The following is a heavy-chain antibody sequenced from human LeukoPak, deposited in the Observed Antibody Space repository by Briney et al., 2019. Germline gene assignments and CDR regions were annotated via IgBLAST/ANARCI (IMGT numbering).Heavy chain of an antibody. CDR2: MNPNTGYT. V-gene: IGHV1-8*01. CDR1: GYTFTSYD. D-gene: IGHD2-15*01. CDR3: ARSSAWAHFDN. J-gene: IGHJ4*02. Sequence: ASVKVSCKASGYTFTSYDIIWVRQATGRGLEWMGWMNPNTGYTGYAHQFQGRITMTRNTAISTANMDLSSLNSQDTAVYYCARSSAWAHFDNWGQGTLVSVSS.